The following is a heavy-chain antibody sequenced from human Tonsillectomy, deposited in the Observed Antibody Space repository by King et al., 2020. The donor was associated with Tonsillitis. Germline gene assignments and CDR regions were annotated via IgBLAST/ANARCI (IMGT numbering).Heavy chain of an antibody. CDR1: GYSFSNYW. J-gene: IGHJ5*01. Sequence: EVQLVESGAEVKKPGGSLRISCSGSGYSFSNYWIVWVRQMPGKGLEYMGKINPSDSHPDYSPSFQGHVTISADKSISTAFLQWNSLTTSDTAIYYCARIIMITFGGVIVGNWFDSWGQGTVLTVSS. V-gene: IGHV5-10-1*03. CDR2: INPSDSHP. D-gene: IGHD3-16*01. CDR3: ARIIMITFGGVIVGNWFDS.